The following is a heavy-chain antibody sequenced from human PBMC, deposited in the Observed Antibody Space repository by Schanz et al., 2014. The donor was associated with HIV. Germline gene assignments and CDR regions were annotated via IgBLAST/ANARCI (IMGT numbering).Heavy chain of an antibody. Sequence: DVQVLESGGGLVQTGGSLRLSCVASGFTFSDFSMNWVRRAPGKGLEWISAVRHDGGATYYADSVKGRFTISRDNSRNILYLQMSNLRAEDTALYYCVTEQYSTISAWGQGALVIVSS. V-gene: IGHV3-23*01. CDR3: VTEQYSTISA. J-gene: IGHJ5*02. D-gene: IGHD2-15*01. CDR2: VRHDGGAT. CDR1: GFTFSDFS.